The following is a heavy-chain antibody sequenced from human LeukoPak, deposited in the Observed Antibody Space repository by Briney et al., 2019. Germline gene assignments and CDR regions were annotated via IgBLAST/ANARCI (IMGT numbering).Heavy chain of an antibody. J-gene: IGHJ4*02. Sequence: SETLSLXCTVSGGSISSSSYYWVWSRQPPGKGLGWIGSIYYSGSTYYNPSLKSRVTISVDTSKNQFSLKLSSVTAADTAVYYCASTINCGGDCYLDYWGQGTLVTVSS. V-gene: IGHV4-39*01. D-gene: IGHD2-21*01. CDR3: ASTINCGGDCYLDY. CDR2: IYYSGST. CDR1: GGSISSSSYY.